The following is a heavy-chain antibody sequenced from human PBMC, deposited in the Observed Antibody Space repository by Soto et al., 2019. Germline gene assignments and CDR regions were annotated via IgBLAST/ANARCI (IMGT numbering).Heavy chain of an antibody. V-gene: IGHV3-48*03. CDR1: GFNFSSYE. CDR3: SRDLGGYLFGY. D-gene: IGHD5-12*01. J-gene: IGHJ4*02. CDR2: ISSSGSTI. Sequence: GGSMTLSCAASGFNFSSYEMNWVRQAPGKGLEWVSYISSSGSTIYYADSVKGRFTISRDNAKNSLYLQMNSLRAEDTAVYYCSRDLGGYLFGYCGQGTMVTVSS.